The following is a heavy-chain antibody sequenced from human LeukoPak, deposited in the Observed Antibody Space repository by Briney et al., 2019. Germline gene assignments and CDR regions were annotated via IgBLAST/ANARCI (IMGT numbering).Heavy chain of an antibody. CDR3: AREVSAAAAVDY. CDR2: IYYSGST. V-gene: IGHV4-39*07. J-gene: IGHJ4*02. CDR1: GGSISSSSYY. Sequence: SETLSLTCTVSGGSISSSSYYWGWIRQPPGKGLEGIGSIYYSGSTYYNPSLKSRVTISVDTSKNQFSLKLSSVTAADTAVYYCAREVSAAAAVDYWGQGTLVTVSS. D-gene: IGHD6-13*01.